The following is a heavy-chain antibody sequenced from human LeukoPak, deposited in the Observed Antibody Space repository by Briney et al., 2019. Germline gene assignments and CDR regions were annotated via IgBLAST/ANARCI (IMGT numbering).Heavy chain of an antibody. D-gene: IGHD3-10*01. Sequence: GRFLRLSCAASGFTFDDYAMHWVRQAPGKGLEWVSGISWNSGSIGYADSVKGRFTISRDNAKNSLYLQMNTLRDEDTAVYYCVRDGAVVTSGSYPWRYFQYWGQGTLVTVSS. CDR1: GFTFDDYA. V-gene: IGHV3-9*01. CDR3: VRDGAVVTSGSYPWRYFQY. J-gene: IGHJ1*01. CDR2: ISWNSGSI.